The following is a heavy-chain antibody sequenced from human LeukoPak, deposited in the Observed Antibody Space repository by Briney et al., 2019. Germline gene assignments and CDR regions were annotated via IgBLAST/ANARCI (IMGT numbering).Heavy chain of an antibody. CDR3: AKDLGANYYYYMTS. CDR1: GFTFSNYD. V-gene: IGHV3-13*01. CDR2: IGTAGDI. J-gene: IGHJ6*03. Sequence: GGSLRLSCAASGFTFSNYDMHWVRQATGKGLEWVSGIGTAGDIYYPGSVKGRFTISRENAKNSLYLQMNSLRAEDTAVYYCAKDLGANYYYYMTSGAKGPRSPSP.